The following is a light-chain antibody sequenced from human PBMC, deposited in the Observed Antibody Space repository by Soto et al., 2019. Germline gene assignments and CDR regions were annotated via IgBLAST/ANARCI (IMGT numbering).Light chain of an antibody. V-gene: IGKV3-20*01. Sequence: IVLPLSHGTLSLSPGERATLSCRASQSVSNNYLAWYQQKPGQAPRLLIYAASGRATGIPDRFSGSGSGTDFTLTISRLEPEDFAVYYCQRYDNLPLTFGGGTKVDIK. CDR2: AAS. J-gene: IGKJ4*01. CDR3: QRYDNLPLT. CDR1: QSVSNNY.